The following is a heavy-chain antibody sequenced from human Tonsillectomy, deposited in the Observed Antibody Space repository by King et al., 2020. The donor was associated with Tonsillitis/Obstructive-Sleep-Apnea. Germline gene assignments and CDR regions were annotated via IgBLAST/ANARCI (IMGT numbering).Heavy chain of an antibody. J-gene: IGHJ4*02. V-gene: IGHV4-34*01. CDR1: GGSFSGYY. CDR3: ARGQGGVSPVGAAGRRYFDY. D-gene: IGHD6-13*01. CDR2: IDHTGST. Sequence: VQLQQWGAGLLKPSETLSLTCGVYGGSFSGYYWTWIRQPPEKGLEWFGEIDHTGSTNCNPSLRSGVTISVDVSKNQFSLRLRSVTAADTAVYYCARGQGGVSPVGAAGRRYFDYWGQETLVTVSS.